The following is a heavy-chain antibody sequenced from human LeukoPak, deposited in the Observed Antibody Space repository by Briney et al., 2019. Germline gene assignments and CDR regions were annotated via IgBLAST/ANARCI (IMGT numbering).Heavy chain of an antibody. V-gene: IGHV3-33*01. CDR3: ARDRRLGYCSSTSCYKDAFDI. D-gene: IGHD2-2*02. CDR2: IWYDGSNK. J-gene: IGHJ3*02. CDR1: GFTFSSYG. Sequence: GGSLRLSCAASGFTFSSYGMHWVRQAPGKGLEWVAVIWYDGSNKYYADSVKGRFTISRDNSKNTLYLQMNSLRAEDTAVYYCARDRRLGYCSSTSCYKDAFDIWGQGTMVTVSS.